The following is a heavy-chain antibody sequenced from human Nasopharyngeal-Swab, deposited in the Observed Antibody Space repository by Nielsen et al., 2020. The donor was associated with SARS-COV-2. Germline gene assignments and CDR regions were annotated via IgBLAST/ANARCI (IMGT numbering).Heavy chain of an antibody. CDR2: IHSGGSA. D-gene: IGHD3-22*01. Sequence: GALKISCAASGFTVSSHYMTWVRQAPGKGLEWVSVIHSGGSAYYADSVKGRFTISRDNSKNTLYLQMNSLRAEDTAVYYCARVPAGGYDSSGGYWGQGTLVTVSS. CDR3: ARVPAGGYDSSGGY. V-gene: IGHV3-66*01. J-gene: IGHJ4*02. CDR1: GFTVSSHY.